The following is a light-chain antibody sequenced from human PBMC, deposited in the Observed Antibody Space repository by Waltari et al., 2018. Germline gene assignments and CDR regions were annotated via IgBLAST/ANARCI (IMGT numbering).Light chain of an antibody. CDR1: QSLLHSNGYTY. CDR2: LGS. V-gene: IGKV2-28*01. J-gene: IGKJ1*01. Sequence: DIVMTQSPLSLPVTPGEPASISCRSSQSLLHSNGYTYLDCYLQKPGHSPQLLIYLGSNRASGVPDRFSGSGSGTDFTLKISRVEAEDVGVYYCMQALQTPWTFGQGTKVEIK. CDR3: MQALQTPWT.